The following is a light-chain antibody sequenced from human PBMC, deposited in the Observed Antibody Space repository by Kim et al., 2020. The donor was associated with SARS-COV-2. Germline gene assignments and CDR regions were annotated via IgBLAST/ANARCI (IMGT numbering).Light chain of an antibody. Sequence: DIQMTQSPSSLSASVGDRVTITCQASQDIINYLTWYQQKPGKAPKLLIYDASNLETGVPSRFSGSGSGTDFTFTISSLQPEDIATYYSQQYDNLPRLTLVGGTKGEIK. V-gene: IGKV1-33*01. J-gene: IGKJ4*01. CDR3: QQYDNLPRLT. CDR2: DAS. CDR1: QDIINY.